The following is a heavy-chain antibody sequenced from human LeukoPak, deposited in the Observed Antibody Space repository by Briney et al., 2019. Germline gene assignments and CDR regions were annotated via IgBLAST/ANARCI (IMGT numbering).Heavy chain of an antibody. J-gene: IGHJ6*02. D-gene: IGHD3-9*01. CDR2: IYYSGST. CDR3: ARSLGPLPGWNYYYYGMDV. CDR1: GGSISSYY. V-gene: IGHV4-59*01. Sequence: SETLSLTCTVSGGSISSYYWSWLRQPPGKGLEWIGYIYYSGSTNYNPSLKSRVTISVDTSKNQCSLKLSYVTAAVTAVYYSARSLGPLPGWNYYYYGMDVWGQGTTVTVSS.